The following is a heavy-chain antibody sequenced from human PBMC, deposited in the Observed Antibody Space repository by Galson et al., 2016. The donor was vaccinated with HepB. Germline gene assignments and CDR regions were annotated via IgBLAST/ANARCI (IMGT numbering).Heavy chain of an antibody. Sequence: SLRLSCAASGFTFSSYSMHWVRQAPGKGLEWLAFIWSDGGHKYYADSVQGRFTISRDNSNNTLSLHLNSLRAEDTAVYYCARDTSLQPPLYYSGGLDSWGPGTLLTVST. CDR3: ARDTSLQPPLYYSGGLDS. V-gene: IGHV3-33*01. D-gene: IGHD2-15*01. CDR1: GFTFSSYS. J-gene: IGHJ4*02. CDR2: IWSDGGHK.